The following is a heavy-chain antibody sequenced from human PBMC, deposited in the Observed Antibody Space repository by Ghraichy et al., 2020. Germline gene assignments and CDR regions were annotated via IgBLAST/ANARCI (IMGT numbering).Heavy chain of an antibody. CDR2: ISFDGSNK. CDR3: AKAMVVVRTGATGRNYGMDV. D-gene: IGHD2-15*01. J-gene: IGHJ6*02. Sequence: GESLNISRAASGFTFSNYGMHWVRQAPGKGLEWVAVISFDGSNKYYADSVKGRFTISRDNSKNTVYVQIDSLRADDTAVYYCAKAMVVVRTGATGRNYGMDVWGQGTTVTVFS. V-gene: IGHV3-30*18. CDR1: GFTFSNYG.